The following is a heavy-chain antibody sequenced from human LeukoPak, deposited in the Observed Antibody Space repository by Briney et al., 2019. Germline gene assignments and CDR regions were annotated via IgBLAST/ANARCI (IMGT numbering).Heavy chain of an antibody. V-gene: IGHV4-31*03. CDR3: AREGAAAGTPRAFDI. CDR1: GGSISNDYYY. CDR2: IYYTGDI. Sequence: KASETLSLTCTVSGGSISNDYYYWTWIRQHPGKGLEWIGYIYYTGDIFYNPSLKSRLTISVDTSKNHFSLKLNSVTAAGTAVYFCAREGAAAGTPRAFDIWGPGTMVTVSS. J-gene: IGHJ3*02. D-gene: IGHD6-13*01.